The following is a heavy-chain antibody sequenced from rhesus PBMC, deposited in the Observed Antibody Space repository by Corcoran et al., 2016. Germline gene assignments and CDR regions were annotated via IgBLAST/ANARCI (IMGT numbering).Heavy chain of an antibody. V-gene: IGHV4-147*01. CDR3: VKMVSSWNNPAVDF. CDR1: GASVSSNW. Sequence: QLQLQESGPGLVKPSETLSLTCAVYGASVSSNWWTWLSKRPGKGLEWIGRIYGNNGRPTYTPTHKSRVTITLDTSKNHLSLKLTSVTAADTAVYVCVKMVSSWNNPAVDFWGQVLRFTVSS. CDR2: IYGNNGRP. J-gene: IGHJ3*01. D-gene: IGHD1-20*01.